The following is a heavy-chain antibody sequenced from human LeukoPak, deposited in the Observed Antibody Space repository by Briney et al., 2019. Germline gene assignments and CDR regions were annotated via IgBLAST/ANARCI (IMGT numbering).Heavy chain of an antibody. CDR3: ARDRGLQLSPRGYFDY. Sequence: SETLSLTCTVSGGSTSSYYWSWIRQPPGKGLEWIGYIYYSGSTNYNPSLKSRVTISVDTSKNQFSLKLSSVTAADTAVYYCARDRGLQLSPRGYFDYWGQGTLVTVSS. CDR1: GGSTSSYY. J-gene: IGHJ4*02. D-gene: IGHD5-24*01. CDR2: IYYSGST. V-gene: IGHV4-59*01.